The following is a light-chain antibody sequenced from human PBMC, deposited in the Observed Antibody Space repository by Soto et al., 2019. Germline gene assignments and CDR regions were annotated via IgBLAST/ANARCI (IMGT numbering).Light chain of an antibody. J-gene: IGLJ3*02. CDR3: SSYAGSYILGV. V-gene: IGLV2-11*01. Sequence: QSALTQPRSVSGXPGQSVTLSCTGTSRDVGGYDFVSWYQQHPGKAPKLIIYDVTKRPSGVPDRFSGSKSGNSASLTISGLQAEDEADYYCSSYAGSYILGVFGGGTQLTVL. CDR2: DVT. CDR1: SRDVGGYDF.